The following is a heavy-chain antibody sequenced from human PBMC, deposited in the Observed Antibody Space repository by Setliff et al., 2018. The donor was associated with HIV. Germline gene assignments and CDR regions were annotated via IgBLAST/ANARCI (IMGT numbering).Heavy chain of an antibody. J-gene: IGHJ4*02. D-gene: IGHD3-22*01. CDR2: IYHSGST. V-gene: IGHV4-38-2*01. CDR1: GYSISSGYY. Sequence: SETLSLTCAVSGYSISSGYYWGWIRQPPGKGLEWIGSIYHSGSTYYNPSLKSRVTISVDTSKNQFSLKLSSVTAADTAMYYCARSLCYYDSCGYYYNYWGQGTLVTVSS. CDR3: ARSLCYYDSCGYYYNY.